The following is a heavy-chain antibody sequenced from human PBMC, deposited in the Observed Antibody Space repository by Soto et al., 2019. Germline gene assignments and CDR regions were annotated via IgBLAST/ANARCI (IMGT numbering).Heavy chain of an antibody. Sequence: SVKVSCKASGGSFGKSAINWVRQTPGQGLEWLGGFIPVYRTLNYAQKFQGRVTITADESTGTAYMTLSSLASDDTAVYYCATGVIWIGYFTVDSWGQGTRVTVYS. V-gene: IGHV1-69*13. J-gene: IGHJ4*02. CDR3: ATGVIWIGYFTVDS. CDR1: GGSFGKSA. CDR2: FIPVYRTL. D-gene: IGHD3-3*01.